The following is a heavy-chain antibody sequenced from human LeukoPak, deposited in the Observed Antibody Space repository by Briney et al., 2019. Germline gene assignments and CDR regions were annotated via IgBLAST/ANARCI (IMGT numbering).Heavy chain of an antibody. V-gene: IGHV3-23*01. CDR3: AKDSSGYYYVDDYYYYYYMDV. Sequence: PGGSLRLSCAASGFTFSSYAMSWVRQAPGKGLEWVSAISGSGGSTYYADSVKGRFTISRGNSKNTLYLQMNGLRAEDTAVYYCAKDSSGYYYVDDYYYYYYMDVWGKGTTVTVSS. D-gene: IGHD3-22*01. CDR2: ISGSGGST. CDR1: GFTFSSYA. J-gene: IGHJ6*03.